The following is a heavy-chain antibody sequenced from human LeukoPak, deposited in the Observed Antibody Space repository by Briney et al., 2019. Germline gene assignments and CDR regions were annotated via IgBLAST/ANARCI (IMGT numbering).Heavy chain of an antibody. CDR1: GFTFSSCW. CDR2: IKQDGSEK. D-gene: IGHD3-3*01. V-gene: IGHV3-7*01. J-gene: IGHJ4*02. CDR3: AKDSHWFGVDPYYFDY. Sequence: PRGSLRLSCAASGFTFSSCWMSWVRQAPGKGLEWVANIKQDGSEKYYVDSVKGRFTISRDNSKNTLYLQMNSLRAEDTAVYYCAKDSHWFGVDPYYFDYWGQGTLVTVSS.